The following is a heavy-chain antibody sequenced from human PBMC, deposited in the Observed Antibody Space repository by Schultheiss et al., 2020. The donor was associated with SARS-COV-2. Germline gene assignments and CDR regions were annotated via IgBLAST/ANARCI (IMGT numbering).Heavy chain of an antibody. CDR1: GFTVSSNY. V-gene: IGHV3-53*01. Sequence: GESLKISCAASGFTVSSNYMSWVRQAPGKGLEWVSVIYSGGSTYYADSVKGRFTISRDNSKNTLYLQMNSLRAEDTAVYYCASSNSGASQNYYYYYMDVWGKGTTVTVSS. CDR3: ASSNSGASQNYYYYYMDV. CDR2: IYSGGST. J-gene: IGHJ6*03. D-gene: IGHD6-19*01.